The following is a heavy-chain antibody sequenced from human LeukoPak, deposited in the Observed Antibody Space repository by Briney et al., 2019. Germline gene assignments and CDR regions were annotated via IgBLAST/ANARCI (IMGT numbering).Heavy chain of an antibody. D-gene: IGHD6-19*01. CDR1: GYTFTSYG. CDR3: ARVAVAGTGDWFDP. Sequence: ASVKVSCKASGYTFTSYGISWVRQAPGQGLEWMGWINTNTGNPTYAQGFTGRFVFSLDTSVSTAYLQISSLKAEDTAVYYCARVAVAGTGDWFDPWGQGTLVTVSS. J-gene: IGHJ5*02. V-gene: IGHV7-4-1*02. CDR2: INTNTGNP.